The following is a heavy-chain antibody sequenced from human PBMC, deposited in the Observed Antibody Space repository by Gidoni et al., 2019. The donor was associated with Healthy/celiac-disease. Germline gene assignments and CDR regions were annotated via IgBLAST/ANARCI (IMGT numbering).Heavy chain of an antibody. V-gene: IGHV3-66*02. CDR2: IYSGGST. J-gene: IGHJ4*02. D-gene: IGHD2-15*01. Sequence: EVQLVESGGGLVQPGGSLRLSCAAYGFTVSSNYMSWVRQAPGKGLEWVSVIYSGGSTYYADSVKGRFTISRDNSKNTLHLQMNSLRAEDTAVYYCARKGEDCSGGSCYSTVYWGQGTLVTVSS. CDR1: GFTVSSNY. CDR3: ARKGEDCSGGSCYSTVY.